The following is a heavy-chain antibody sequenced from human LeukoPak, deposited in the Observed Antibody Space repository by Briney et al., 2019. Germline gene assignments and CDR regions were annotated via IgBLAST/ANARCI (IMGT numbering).Heavy chain of an antibody. D-gene: IGHD2-8*01. CDR2: ISGSGGST. CDR3: ARVAGDLYDLPLDY. CDR1: GFTFSSYA. J-gene: IGHJ4*02. V-gene: IGHV3-23*01. Sequence: GGSLRLSCAASGFTFSSYAMSWVRQAPGKGLEWVSAISGSGGSTYYADSVKGRFTISRDNSKNTLYLQMNSLRAEDTAVYYCARVAGDLYDLPLDYWGQGTLVTVSS.